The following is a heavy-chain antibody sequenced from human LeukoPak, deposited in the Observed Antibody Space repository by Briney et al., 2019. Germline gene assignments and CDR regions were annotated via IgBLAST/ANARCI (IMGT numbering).Heavy chain of an antibody. Sequence: GESLKISCQGSGFSFTNSWIGWVRQMPGKGLEWMGIIYPGDSDTRYSPSFQGQVTISADKSISTAYLQWSSLKASDTAIYYCARHPSGTYSPFDYWGQGTLVTVSS. CDR3: ARHPSGTYSPFDY. J-gene: IGHJ4*02. CDR2: IYPGDSDT. D-gene: IGHD1-26*01. CDR1: GFSFTNSW. V-gene: IGHV5-51*01.